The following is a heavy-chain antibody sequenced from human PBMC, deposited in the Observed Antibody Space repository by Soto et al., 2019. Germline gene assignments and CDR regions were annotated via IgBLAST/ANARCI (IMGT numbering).Heavy chain of an antibody. D-gene: IGHD3-22*01. CDR2: ISSSSSTI. CDR3: ARADSSGYSRHFDY. J-gene: IGHJ4*02. V-gene: IGHV3-21*01. Sequence: EVQLVESGGGLVKPGGSLRLSCAASGFTFSSYSMNWVRQAPGKGLEWVSSISSSSSTIYYADSVKGRFTISRDNAKNSLYLQMNSLRDEDTAVYYCARADSSGYSRHFDYWGQGTLVTVSS. CDR1: GFTFSSYS.